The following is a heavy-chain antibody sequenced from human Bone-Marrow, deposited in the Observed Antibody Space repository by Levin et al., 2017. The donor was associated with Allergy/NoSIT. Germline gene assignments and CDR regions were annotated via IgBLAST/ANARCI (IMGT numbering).Heavy chain of an antibody. J-gene: IGHJ5*01. CDR2: IIPLLDKA. CDR3: ARDFDS. CDR1: GGTFSSYT. V-gene: IGHV1-69*08. Sequence: GASVKVSCKASGGTFSSYTMSWVRQAPGQGLEWMGRIIPLLDKANYAQKFQGRLTLTADRSTSTAYMELSSLRSDDTAVYYCARDFDSWGQGTLVTVSS.